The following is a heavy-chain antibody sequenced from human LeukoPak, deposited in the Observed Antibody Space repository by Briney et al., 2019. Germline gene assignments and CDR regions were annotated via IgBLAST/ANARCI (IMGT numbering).Heavy chain of an antibody. D-gene: IGHD3-22*01. V-gene: IGHV3-21*01. CDR1: GFTFSSYS. CDR3: AREASYYDSSGGFDY. CDR2: ISSSSSYI. Sequence: SGGSLRLSCAASGFTFSSYSMNWVRQAPGKGLEWVSSISSSSSYIYYADSVKGRFTISRDNAKNSLYLQMNSLRAEDTAVYYCAREASYYDSSGGFDYWGQGTLVTVSS. J-gene: IGHJ4*02.